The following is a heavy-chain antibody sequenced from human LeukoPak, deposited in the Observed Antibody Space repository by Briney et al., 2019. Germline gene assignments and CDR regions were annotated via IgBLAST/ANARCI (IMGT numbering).Heavy chain of an antibody. CDR1: GYSFTSYW. Sequence: GESLKISCKGSGYSFTSYWIGWVRQMPGKGLEWMGIIYPGDSDTRYSPSFQGQVTISADKSISTAYLQWSSLKASDTAMYYCAGQFQLGYCSSTSCRYDAFDIWGQGTMVTVSS. CDR3: AGQFQLGYCSSTSCRYDAFDI. V-gene: IGHV5-51*01. CDR2: IYPGDSDT. D-gene: IGHD2-2*01. J-gene: IGHJ3*02.